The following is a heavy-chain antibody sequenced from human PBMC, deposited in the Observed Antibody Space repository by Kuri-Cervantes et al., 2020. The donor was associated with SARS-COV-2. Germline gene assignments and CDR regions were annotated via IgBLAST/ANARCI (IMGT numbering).Heavy chain of an antibody. CDR1: GGSISSYY. Sequence: SETLSLTCTVSGGSISSYYWSWIRQPPGKGLEWIGYIYYSGSTNYNPSLKSRVTISVDTSKNQFSLKLSSVTAADTAVYYCARGNRLRYSSRFDYWGQGTLVTVSS. CDR2: IYYSGST. J-gene: IGHJ4*02. V-gene: IGHV4-59*12. D-gene: IGHD3-9*01. CDR3: ARGNRLRYSSRFDY.